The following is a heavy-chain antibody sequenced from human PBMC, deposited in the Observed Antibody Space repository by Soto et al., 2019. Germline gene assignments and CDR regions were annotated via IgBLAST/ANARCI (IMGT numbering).Heavy chain of an antibody. CDR3: ARERERLPHIVVVTAAYFDY. J-gene: IGHJ4*02. Sequence: GASVKVSCKASGGTFSSYAISWVRQAPGQGLEWMGGIIPIFGTANYAQKFQGRVTITADESTSTAYMELSSLRSEDTAVYYCARERERLPHIVVVTAAYFDYWGQGTLVTVSS. V-gene: IGHV1-69*13. D-gene: IGHD2-21*02. CDR1: GGTFSSYA. CDR2: IIPIFGTA.